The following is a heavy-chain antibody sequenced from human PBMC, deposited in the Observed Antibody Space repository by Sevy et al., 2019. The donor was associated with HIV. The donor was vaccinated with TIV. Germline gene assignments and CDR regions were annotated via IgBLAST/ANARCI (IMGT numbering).Heavy chain of an antibody. D-gene: IGHD5-12*01. Sequence: GGSLRLSCAASGFTFSSYVMHWVRQAPGKGLEWVAVISYDGSNKYYADSVKGRFTISRDNSKNTLYLQMNSLRAEDTAVYYCANRAGVATIHDFDYWGQGTLVTVSS. CDR3: ANRAGVATIHDFDY. J-gene: IGHJ4*02. CDR2: ISYDGSNK. V-gene: IGHV3-30*18. CDR1: GFTFSSYV.